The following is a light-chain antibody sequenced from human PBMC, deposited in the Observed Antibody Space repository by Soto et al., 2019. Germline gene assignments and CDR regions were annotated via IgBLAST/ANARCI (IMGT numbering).Light chain of an antibody. CDR2: GAS. CDR1: QDVGEW. J-gene: IGKJ5*01. CDR3: QQANSFPIT. V-gene: IGKV1-12*01. Sequence: DIQMTQSPPSVSATVGDRVTITCRASQDVGEWLAWYQQKPGQAPTLLIHGASSLQSGVPPRYSGSGYGTDFTLTISSLQPEDFAAYYCQQANSFPITFGQGARLE.